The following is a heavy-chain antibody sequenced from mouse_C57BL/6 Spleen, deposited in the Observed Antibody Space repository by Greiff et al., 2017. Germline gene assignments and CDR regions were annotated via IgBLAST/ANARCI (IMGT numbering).Heavy chain of an antibody. CDR2: ISSGGRYT. CDR3: ARQDSITTGFAY. Sequence: EVKLVESGGDLVKPGGSLKLSCAASGFTFSSYGLSWVRQTPDKRLEWVATISSGGRYTYYPDSVKGRFTISRDNAKHTLYLQMSSLKSEDTAMYYCARQDSITTGFAYWGQGTLVTVSA. V-gene: IGHV5-6*01. J-gene: IGHJ3*01. D-gene: IGHD1-1*01. CDR1: GFTFSSYG.